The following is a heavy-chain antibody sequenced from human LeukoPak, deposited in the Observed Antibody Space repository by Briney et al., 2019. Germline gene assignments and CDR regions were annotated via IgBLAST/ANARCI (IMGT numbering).Heavy chain of an antibody. CDR3: ARESGNYDSSGYYFYYYYYYMDV. J-gene: IGHJ6*03. Sequence: GGSLRLSCAASGFTFSSYSMNWVRQAPGKGLEWVSSISSSSSYIYYADSVKGRFTISRDNAKNSLYLQMNSLRAEDTAVYYCARESGNYDSSGYYFYYYYYYMDVWGKGTTVTVSS. D-gene: IGHD3-22*01. V-gene: IGHV3-21*01. CDR1: GFTFSSYS. CDR2: ISSSSSYI.